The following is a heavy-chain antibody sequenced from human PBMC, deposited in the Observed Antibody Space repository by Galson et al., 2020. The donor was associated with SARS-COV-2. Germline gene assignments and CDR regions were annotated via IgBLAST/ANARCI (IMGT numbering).Heavy chain of an antibody. J-gene: IGHJ4*02. V-gene: IGHV3-21*01. CDR1: GFSFNTYS. CDR3: ARSSLLELRGYFDS. CDR2: ISSSSSYI. Sequence: GGSQRLSCAASGFSFNTYSMNWVRQAPGKGLEWVSSISSSSSYIYYADSLKGRFTISRDNAKNSLYLQMNSLRAEDTAVYYCARSSLLELRGYFDSWGQGTLVTVSS. D-gene: IGHD1-7*01.